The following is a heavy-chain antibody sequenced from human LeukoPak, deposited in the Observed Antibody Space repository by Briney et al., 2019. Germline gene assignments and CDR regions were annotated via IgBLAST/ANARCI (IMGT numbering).Heavy chain of an antibody. V-gene: IGHV4-39*07. J-gene: IGHJ4*02. Sequence: SETLSLTCTVSGGSISSSSYYWGWIRQPPGKGMEWIATINYSGTTHYNPSLKSRVSISTDRSNKQVSLKLKSVTAADTAVYHCVRGRWISGSYYNFDYWGQGTLITVSS. CDR2: INYSGTT. D-gene: IGHD1-26*01. CDR3: VRGRWISGSYYNFDY. CDR1: GGSISSSSYY.